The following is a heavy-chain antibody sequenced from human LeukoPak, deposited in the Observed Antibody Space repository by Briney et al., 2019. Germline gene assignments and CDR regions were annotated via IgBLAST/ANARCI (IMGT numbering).Heavy chain of an antibody. CDR3: ARDRDDISDY. J-gene: IGHJ4*02. Sequence: GGSLRLSCAASGFTFSGFTFSSYTMNWVRQAPGKGLEWVSSISSNSSYIYYADSVKGRFTISRDNAKNSLYLQMNSLRAEDTAVYYCARDRDDISDYWGQGTLVTVSS. V-gene: IGHV3-21*01. CDR1: GFTFSGFTFSSYT. D-gene: IGHD3-9*01. CDR2: ISSNSSYI.